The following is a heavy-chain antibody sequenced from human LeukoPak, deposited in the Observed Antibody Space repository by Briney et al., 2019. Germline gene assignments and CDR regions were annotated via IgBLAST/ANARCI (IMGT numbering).Heavy chain of an antibody. CDR2: IGGSGGST. CDR1: GFSFSSYT. CDR3: AKDTVPGDYVDCYFDY. J-gene: IGHJ4*02. Sequence: GGSLRLSCAASGFSFSSYTMSWVRQAPGEGLEWVSAIGGSGGSTYYADSVRGRFTISRDNFKNTLYLQMNSLRAEDTAVYYCAKDTVPGDYVDCYFDYWGQGALVTVSS. D-gene: IGHD4-17*01. V-gene: IGHV3-23*01.